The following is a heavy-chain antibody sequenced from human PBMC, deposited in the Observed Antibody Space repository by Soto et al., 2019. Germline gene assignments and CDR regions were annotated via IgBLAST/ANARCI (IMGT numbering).Heavy chain of an antibody. CDR3: TRRCSGGSCSGASDAFDI. J-gene: IGHJ3*02. Sequence: GGSLRLSCAASGFTFSGSAMHWVRQASGKGLEWVGRIRSKANSYATAYAASVKGRFTISRDDSKNTAYLQMNSLKTEDTAVYYCTRRCSGGSCSGASDAFDIWGQGTMVTVSS. CDR1: GFTFSGSA. CDR2: IRSKANSYAT. D-gene: IGHD2-15*01. V-gene: IGHV3-73*01.